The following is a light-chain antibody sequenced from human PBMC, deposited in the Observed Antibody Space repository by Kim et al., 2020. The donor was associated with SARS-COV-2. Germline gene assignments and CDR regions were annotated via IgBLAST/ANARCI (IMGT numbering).Light chain of an antibody. J-gene: IGLJ2*01. Sequence: SSELTQDPAVSVALGQTVRITCQGDSLRSYYATWYQQKPGQAPIVVIYGKNNRPSGIPDRFSGSSSGNTASLTITGTQAGDEADYYCNSRDSNDNVVFGGGTQLDRP. CDR3: NSRDSNDNVV. V-gene: IGLV3-19*01. CDR1: SLRSYY. CDR2: GKN.